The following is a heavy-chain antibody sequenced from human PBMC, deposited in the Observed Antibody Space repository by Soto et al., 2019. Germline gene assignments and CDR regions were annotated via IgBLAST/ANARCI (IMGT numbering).Heavy chain of an antibody. J-gene: IGHJ4*02. CDR3: ARGVDKPSGYFDY. CDR2: INHSGST. CDR1: GGSFSGYY. Sequence: SETLSLTCAVYGGSFSGYYWSWIRQPPGKGLEWIGEINHSGSTNYNPSLKSRVTISVDTSKNQFSLKLSSVTAADTAVYYCARGVDKPSGYFDYWGQGTLVTVSS. V-gene: IGHV4-34*01. D-gene: IGHD3-10*01.